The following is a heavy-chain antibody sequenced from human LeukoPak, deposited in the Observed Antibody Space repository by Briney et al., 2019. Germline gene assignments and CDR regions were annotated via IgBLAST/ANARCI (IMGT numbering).Heavy chain of an antibody. D-gene: IGHD2-2*02. J-gene: IGHJ3*02. Sequence: SETLSLTCTVYGGSISGYYWSWIRQPPGKGLEWIGHIYYSGSTNYNLSLKSRITISVDTSKNQFSLKLSSVTAADTAVYYYAKVSCSTSCYRSPHVAFDIWGQGTMVSVSS. CDR3: AKVSCSTSCYRSPHVAFDI. V-gene: IGHV4-59*12. CDR2: IYYSGST. CDR1: GGSISGYY.